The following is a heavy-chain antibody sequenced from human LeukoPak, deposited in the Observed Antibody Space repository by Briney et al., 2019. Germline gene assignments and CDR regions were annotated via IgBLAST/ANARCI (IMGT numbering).Heavy chain of an antibody. CDR2: INHSGST. CDR1: GGSFSGYY. J-gene: IGHJ5*02. CDR3: ARVPPRYAIGGGWFDP. Sequence: SETLSLTCAVYGGSFSGYYWSWIRQPPGKGLEWIGEINHSGSTNYNPSLKSRVTISVDTSKNQFSLKLSSVTAADTAVYYCARVPPRYAIGGGWFDPWGQGTLVTVSS. D-gene: IGHD2-8*01. V-gene: IGHV4-34*01.